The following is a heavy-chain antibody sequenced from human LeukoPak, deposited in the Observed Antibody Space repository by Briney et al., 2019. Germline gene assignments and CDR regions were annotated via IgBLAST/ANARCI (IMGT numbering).Heavy chain of an antibody. V-gene: IGHV1-69*06. CDR3: ARGAYYYDTLGDY. CDR2: IIPIFGTA. CDR1: GGTFSSYA. Sequence: SVKVSCKASGGTFSSYAISWVRQAPGQGLEWMGGIIPIFGTANYAQKFQGRVTITADKSTSTAYIELSSLRSEDTAVYYCARGAYYYDTLGDYWGQGTLVTVSS. J-gene: IGHJ4*02. D-gene: IGHD3-22*01.